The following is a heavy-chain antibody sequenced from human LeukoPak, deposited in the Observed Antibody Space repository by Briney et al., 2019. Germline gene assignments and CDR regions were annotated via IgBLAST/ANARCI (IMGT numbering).Heavy chain of an antibody. V-gene: IGHV4-59*08. CDR3: ARHLFFYWLWGWFDP. Sequence: SETLSLTCTVSGGSVSDYYWSWIRQSPGKGLEWIGYLYYTGCTSYNPSLKSRVTISVDTSKNQFSLKLSSVTAADTAVYYCARHLFFYWLWGWFDPWGQGTLVTVSP. J-gene: IGHJ5*02. CDR1: GGSVSDYY. CDR2: LYYTGCT. D-gene: IGHD3/OR15-3a*01.